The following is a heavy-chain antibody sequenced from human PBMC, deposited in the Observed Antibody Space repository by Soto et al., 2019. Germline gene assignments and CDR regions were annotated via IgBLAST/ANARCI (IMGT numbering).Heavy chain of an antibody. Sequence: ASVKVSCKASGYTFTSYYMHWVRQAPGQKLEWMGWINPSNGNTKYAEKFQGRVTITRDTSASTAYMEVSGLTSEDTAVYYCARNYHGLGVWGKGTTVTVSS. J-gene: IGHJ6*04. CDR1: GYTFTSYY. CDR3: ARNYHGLGV. D-gene: IGHD3-10*01. CDR2: INPSNGNT. V-gene: IGHV1-3*01.